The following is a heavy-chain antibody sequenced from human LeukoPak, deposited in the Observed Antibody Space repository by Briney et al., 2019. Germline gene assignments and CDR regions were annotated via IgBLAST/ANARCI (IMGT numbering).Heavy chain of an antibody. Sequence: GESLRLSCAASGFTFSSYSMNWVRQAPGKGLEWVSSISSSSSYIYYADSVKGRFTISRDNAKNYLYLQMNSLRAEDTAVYYCARSSPHCSSTSCYNDAFDIWGQGTMVTVSS. J-gene: IGHJ3*02. CDR2: ISSSSSYI. V-gene: IGHV3-21*01. D-gene: IGHD2-2*02. CDR1: GFTFSSYS. CDR3: ARSSPHCSSTSCYNDAFDI.